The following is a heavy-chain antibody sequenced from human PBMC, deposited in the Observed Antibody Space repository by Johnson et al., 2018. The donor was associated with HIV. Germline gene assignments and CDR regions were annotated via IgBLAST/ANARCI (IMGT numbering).Heavy chain of an antibody. J-gene: IGHJ3*02. Sequence: VQLVESGGGLVQPGGSLRLSCAASGFTFSSYDMHWVRQATGKGLEWVSAIGTAGDTYYPGSVKGRFTISRENAKNSLYLQMNSLRAGDPAVYYCARAGVGAGAFDIWGQGTMVTVSS. CDR3: ARAGVGAGAFDI. CDR2: IGTAGDT. CDR1: GFTFSSYD. V-gene: IGHV3-13*01. D-gene: IGHD1-26*01.